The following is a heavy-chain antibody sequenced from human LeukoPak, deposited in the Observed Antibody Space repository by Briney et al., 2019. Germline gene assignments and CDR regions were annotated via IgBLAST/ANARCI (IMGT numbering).Heavy chain of an antibody. CDR1: GFHLSNYA. D-gene: IGHD2-2*01. Sequence: PGGSLSHSCAASGFHLSNYALRWLGQAPGKGLEWVSAISGSGGTTYYAGSVKGRFTMSRDNSKKTLYLQMNSLRADDTAVYYSAKDPREDSRSTSSRNWLDPWGQGTLVTVSS. V-gene: IGHV3-23*01. CDR3: AKDPREDSRSTSSRNWLDP. J-gene: IGHJ5*02. CDR2: ISGSGGTT.